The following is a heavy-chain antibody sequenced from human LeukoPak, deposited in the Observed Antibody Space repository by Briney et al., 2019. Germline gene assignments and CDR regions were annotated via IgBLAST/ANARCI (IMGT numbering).Heavy chain of an antibody. D-gene: IGHD6-13*01. CDR1: GGSFSGYY. J-gene: IGHJ4*02. V-gene: IGHV4-34*01. CDR2: INHSGST. CDR3: AREMRGYSSTFDY. Sequence: SETLSLTCAVYGGSFSGYYWSWIRQPPGKGLEWIGEINHSGSTNYNPSLKSRVTISADTSKNQFSLKLSSVTAADTAVYYCAREMRGYSSTFDYWGQGTLVTVSS.